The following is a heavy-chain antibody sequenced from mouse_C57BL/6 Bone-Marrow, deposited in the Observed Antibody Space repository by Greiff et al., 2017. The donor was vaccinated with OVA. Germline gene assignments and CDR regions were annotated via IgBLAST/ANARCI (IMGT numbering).Heavy chain of an antibody. J-gene: IGHJ2*01. CDR2: IYPRSGNT. V-gene: IGHV1-81*01. CDR1: GYTFTSYG. Sequence: VKLMESGAELARPGASVKLSCKASGYTFTSYGISWVKQRTGQGLEWIGEIYPRSGNTYYNEKFKGKATLTADKSSSTAYMELRSLTSEDSAVYFCAREGVRVLHVGYWGQGTTLTVSS. CDR3: AREGVRVLHVGY.